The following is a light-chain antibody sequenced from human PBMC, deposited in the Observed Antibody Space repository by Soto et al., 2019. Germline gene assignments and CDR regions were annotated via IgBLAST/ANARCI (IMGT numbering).Light chain of an antibody. CDR2: DVT. CDR3: SSYTFSTLV. J-gene: IGLJ1*01. CDR1: SSDVDTYIY. V-gene: IGLV2-14*03. Sequence: QSALTQPASVSGSPGQSITISCNGTSSDVDTYIYISWYQQHPGKAPKLIIYDVTNRPPGVSNRFSGSKSGNTASLTISGLQNEDEADYYCSSYTFSTLVFATGTKLTVL.